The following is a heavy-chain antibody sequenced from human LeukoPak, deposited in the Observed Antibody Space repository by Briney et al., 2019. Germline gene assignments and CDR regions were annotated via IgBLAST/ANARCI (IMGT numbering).Heavy chain of an antibody. D-gene: IGHD3-9*01. CDR3: AKSVNDISSYYYYYGMDV. CDR1: GFTFSSYA. J-gene: IGHJ6*02. Sequence: PGGSLRLSCAASGFTFSSYAMSWVRQAPGKGLEWVSAISGSGGSTYYADSVKGRFTISRDNSKNTLYLQMNSLRAEDTAVYYCAKSVNDISSYYYYYGMDVWGQGTTVTVSS. V-gene: IGHV3-23*01. CDR2: ISGSGGST.